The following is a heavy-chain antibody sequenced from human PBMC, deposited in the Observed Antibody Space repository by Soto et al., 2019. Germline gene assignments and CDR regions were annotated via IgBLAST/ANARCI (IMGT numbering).Heavy chain of an antibody. V-gene: IGHV2-26*01. Sequence: QVTLKESGPVLVKPTETLTLTCTVSGFSLSDARMGVSWIRQPPGKALEWLAHIFSDDEKSYNTYLKSRLTIAKDTSHSLVVITVTNMDPVDTATYYCARNYLRSGWLDSWGQGTLVTVSS. J-gene: IGHJ4*02. D-gene: IGHD6-19*01. CDR3: ARNYLRSGWLDS. CDR1: GFSLSDARMG. CDR2: IFSDDEK.